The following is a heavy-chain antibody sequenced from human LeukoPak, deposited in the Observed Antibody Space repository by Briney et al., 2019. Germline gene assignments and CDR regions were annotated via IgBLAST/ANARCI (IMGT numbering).Heavy chain of an antibody. CDR2: IYGGST. V-gene: IGHV3-53*01. D-gene: IGHD6-13*01. CDR1: GFTVSSNH. J-gene: IGHJ4*02. Sequence: PGGSLRLSCAASGFTVSSNHMSWVRQAPGKGLEWVSIIYGGSTYYADSVKGRFTISRDNSKNTLFLQMNSLRADDTAVYYCAREFGSWLEWGQGTLVTVSS. CDR3: AREFGSWLE.